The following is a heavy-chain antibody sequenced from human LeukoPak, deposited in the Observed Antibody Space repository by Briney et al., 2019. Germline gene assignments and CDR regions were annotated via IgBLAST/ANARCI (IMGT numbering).Heavy chain of an antibody. V-gene: IGHV4-59*01. Sequence: SETLSLTCTVSGGSISSYYWSWIRQPPGKGLEWIGYIYYSGSTNYNPSLKSRVTISVDTSKNQFSLKLSSVTAADTAVYYCARGGVVDYYDSSGYYYPWGQGTLVTVSS. CDR2: IYYSGST. CDR3: ARGGVVDYYDSSGYYYP. CDR1: GGSISSYY. D-gene: IGHD3-22*01. J-gene: IGHJ5*02.